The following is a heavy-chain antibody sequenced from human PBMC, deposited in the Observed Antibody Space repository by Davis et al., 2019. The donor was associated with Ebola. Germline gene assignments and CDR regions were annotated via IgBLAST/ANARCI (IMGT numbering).Heavy chain of an antibody. CDR2: IWYDGSNK. V-gene: IGHV3-30*02. Sequence: GESLKISCAASGFTFSSYWMSWVRQAPGKGLEWVAVIWYDGSNKYYADSVKGRFTISRDNSKNTLYLQMNSLRAEDTAVYYCAKEGITGTFDYWGQGTLVTVSS. CDR3: AKEGITGTFDY. CDR1: GFTFSSYW. J-gene: IGHJ4*02. D-gene: IGHD1-20*01.